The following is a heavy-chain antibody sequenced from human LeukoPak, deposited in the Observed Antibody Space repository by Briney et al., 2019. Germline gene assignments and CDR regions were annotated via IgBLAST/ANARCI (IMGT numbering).Heavy chain of an antibody. J-gene: IGHJ4*02. D-gene: IGHD2-15*01. CDR3: AKEPIVSPIVVVVAATQS. V-gene: IGHV3-23*01. CDR2: ISGSGGST. CDR1: GFTFSSYA. Sequence: GGSLRLTCAASGFTFSSYAMSWVRQAPGKGLSWVTGISGSGGSTYYADSVKGRFTISRDNSKNTLYLQMNSLRAEDTAVYYCAKEPIVSPIVVVVAATQSWGQGTLVTVSS.